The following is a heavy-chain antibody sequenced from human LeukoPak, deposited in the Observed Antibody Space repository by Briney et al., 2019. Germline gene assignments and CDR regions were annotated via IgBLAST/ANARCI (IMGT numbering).Heavy chain of an antibody. J-gene: IGHJ3*02. CDR3: ARDRVGATIENAFDI. Sequence: GGSLRLSCAASGFTFRSYAMSWVRQAPGKGLEWVSGISDGGGSTFYADSVRGRFTISRDNSKNTLYLQMNSLRAEDTAVYYCARDRVGATIENAFDIWGQGTMVTVSS. D-gene: IGHD1-26*01. CDR2: ISDGGGST. V-gene: IGHV3-23*01. CDR1: GFTFRSYA.